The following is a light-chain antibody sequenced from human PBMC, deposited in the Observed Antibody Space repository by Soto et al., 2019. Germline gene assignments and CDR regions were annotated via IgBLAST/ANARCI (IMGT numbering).Light chain of an antibody. CDR3: SSYTSSSTLEDI. J-gene: IGLJ1*01. CDR2: DVS. CDR1: GSDVGGYNY. Sequence: QSALTQPASVSGSPGQSITFSCTGTGSDVGGYNYVSWYQQHPGKAPKLMIYDVSNRPSGVSNRFSGSKSGNTASLTISGLQAEDEADYYCSSYTSSSTLEDIFGTGTKVTVL. V-gene: IGLV2-14*03.